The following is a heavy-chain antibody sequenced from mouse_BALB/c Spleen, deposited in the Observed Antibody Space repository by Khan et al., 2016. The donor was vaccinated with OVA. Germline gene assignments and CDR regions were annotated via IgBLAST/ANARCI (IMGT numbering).Heavy chain of an antibody. CDR1: GYTFTSYT. J-gene: IGHJ3*01. V-gene: IGHV1-4*01. CDR2: INPSNGYT. CDR3: VRDGAYHRNDGWFAY. Sequence: QVQLQQSGAELARPGASVKMSCKASGYTFTSYTIHWIKKRPGQGLEWIGYINPSNGYTNYNQKFKDKATLTTDKSSTTAYLQLSSLTAGDSAVYNCVRDGAYHRNDGWFAYWGQGTLVTASA. D-gene: IGHD2-14*01.